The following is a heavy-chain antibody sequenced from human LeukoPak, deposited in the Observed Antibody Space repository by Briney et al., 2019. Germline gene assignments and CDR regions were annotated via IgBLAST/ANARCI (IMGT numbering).Heavy chain of an antibody. CDR2: INPNSGGR. Sequence: APVKVSCKASGYTFTGYYMHWVRQAPGQGLEWMGWINPNSGGRNYAQKFQGRVTMTRDTSISTAYMELSRLRSDDTAVYYCARSYSTGWYGDWYFDLWGRGTLVTVSS. CDR1: GYTFTGYY. J-gene: IGHJ2*01. D-gene: IGHD6-19*01. V-gene: IGHV1-2*02. CDR3: ARSYSTGWYGDWYFDL.